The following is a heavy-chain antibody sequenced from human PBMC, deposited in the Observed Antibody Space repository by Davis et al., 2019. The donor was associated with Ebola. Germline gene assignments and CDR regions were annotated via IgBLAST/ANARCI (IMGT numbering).Heavy chain of an antibody. D-gene: IGHD6-6*01. CDR3: ASGLVRGESYWYFDL. CDR2: IIPILGIA. J-gene: IGHJ2*01. V-gene: IGHV1-69*10. Sequence: SVKVSCKASGGTFSSYAISWVRQAPGQGLEWMGGIIPILGIANYAQKFQGRVTITADESASTAYMELSSLRSEDTAVYYCASGLVRGESYWYFDLWGRGTLVTVSS. CDR1: GGTFSSYA.